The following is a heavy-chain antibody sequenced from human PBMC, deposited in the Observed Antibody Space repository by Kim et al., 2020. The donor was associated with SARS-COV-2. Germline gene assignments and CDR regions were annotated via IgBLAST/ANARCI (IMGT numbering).Heavy chain of an antibody. V-gene: IGHV1-3*01. Sequence: ASVKVSCKASGYTFTSYAMHWVRQAPGQRLEWMGWINAGNGNTKYSQKFQGRVTITRDTSASTAYMELSSLRSEDTAVYYCARDGNQLLINWFDPWGQGTLVTVSS. CDR2: INAGNGNT. CDR1: GYTFTSYA. J-gene: IGHJ5*02. D-gene: IGHD2-2*01. CDR3: ARDGNQLLINWFDP.